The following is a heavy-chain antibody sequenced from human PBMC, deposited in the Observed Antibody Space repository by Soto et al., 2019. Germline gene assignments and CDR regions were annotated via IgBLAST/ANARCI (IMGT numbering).Heavy chain of an antibody. Sequence: QVQLVESGGGLVKPGGSLRLSCAAAGFTFSDYYMSWIRQAPGKGLEWISYISSSGSTIVYADSVKGRFTISRDNAKNSLFLQMNSLRVEDTAVYYCVRVVPSYYFDYWGQGTLVTVSS. J-gene: IGHJ4*02. CDR2: ISSSGSTI. V-gene: IGHV3-11*01. D-gene: IGHD2-2*01. CDR1: GFTFSDYY. CDR3: VRVVPSYYFDY.